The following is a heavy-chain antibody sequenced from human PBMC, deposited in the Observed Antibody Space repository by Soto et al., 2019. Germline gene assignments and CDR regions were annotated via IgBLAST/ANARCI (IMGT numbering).Heavy chain of an antibody. Sequence: QVQLQESGPGLVKPSETLSLTCTVSGGSVSSGSYYWSWIRQPPGKGLEWIGYIYYSGSTNYNPSLKSRVTRSVDTSKSQFSLKLSSVTAADTAVYYCAREGAGTFDYWGQGTLVTVSS. D-gene: IGHD6-19*01. V-gene: IGHV4-61*01. CDR3: AREGAGTFDY. J-gene: IGHJ4*02. CDR1: GGSVSSGSYY. CDR2: IYYSGST.